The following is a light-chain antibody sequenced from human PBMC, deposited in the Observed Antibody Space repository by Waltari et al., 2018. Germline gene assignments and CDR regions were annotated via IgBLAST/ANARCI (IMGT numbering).Light chain of an antibody. J-gene: IGKJ4*01. CDR2: DAS. V-gene: IGKV3-11*01. CDR1: QSVSRH. Sequence: EIVLTQSPATLSLSPGERATLSCRASQSVSRHLAWYQQKPGQAPRLLIYDASNRAPGIPLRFSGSGSGTDFTLTISSLEPEDLAVYYCQQRSTWPSLTFGGGTKVEIK. CDR3: QQRSTWPSLT.